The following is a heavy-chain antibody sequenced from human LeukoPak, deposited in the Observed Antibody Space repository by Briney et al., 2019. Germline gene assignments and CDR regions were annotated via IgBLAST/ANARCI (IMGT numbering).Heavy chain of an antibody. CDR3: ARGLRRLGI. D-gene: IGHD3-16*01. CDR1: GGSFSGYY. J-gene: IGHJ3*02. CDR2: INHSGST. Sequence: PSETLSLACAVYGGSFSGYYWSWIRQPPGKGLEWIGEINHSGSTNYNPSLKSRVTISVDTSKNQFSLKLSSVTAADTAVYYCARGLRRLGIWGQGTMVTVSS. V-gene: IGHV4-34*01.